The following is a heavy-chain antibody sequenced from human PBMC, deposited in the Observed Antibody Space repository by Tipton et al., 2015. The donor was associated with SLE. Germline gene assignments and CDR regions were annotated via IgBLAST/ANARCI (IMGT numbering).Heavy chain of an antibody. CDR2: IYTSGST. D-gene: IGHD3-10*01. CDR3: ASGGYGSGSHYLGGWFDP. V-gene: IGHV4-4*08. J-gene: IGHJ5*02. Sequence: TLSLTCTVSGGSISSYYWSWIRQSPGKGLEWIGYIYTSGSTNYNPSLKSRVTISADTSKNQFSLKLSSVTAADTAVYYFASGGYGSGSHYLGGWFDPWGRGTLVTVSS. CDR1: GGSISSYY.